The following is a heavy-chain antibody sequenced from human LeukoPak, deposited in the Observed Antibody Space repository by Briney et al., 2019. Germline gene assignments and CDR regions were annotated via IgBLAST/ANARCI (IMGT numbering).Heavy chain of an antibody. J-gene: IGHJ5*02. V-gene: IGHV1-8*01. Sequence: ASVKVSCKASGYTFTSYDINWVRQATGQGLEWMGWMNPNSGNTGYAQKFQGRVTMTRNTSISTAYMELSSLRSEDTAVYYCARRGERYSSSWYSPPSYNWFDPWGQGTLVTVSS. CDR1: GYTFTSYD. CDR3: ARRGERYSSSWYSPPSYNWFDP. D-gene: IGHD6-13*01. CDR2: MNPNSGNT.